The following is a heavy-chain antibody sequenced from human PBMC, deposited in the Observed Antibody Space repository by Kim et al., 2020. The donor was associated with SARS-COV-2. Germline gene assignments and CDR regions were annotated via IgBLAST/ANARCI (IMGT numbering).Heavy chain of an antibody. CDR1: GFTFSSYG. Sequence: GGSLRRSCAASGFTFSSYGMHWVRQAPGKGLEWVAVIWYDGSNKYYADSVKGRFTISRDNSKNTLYLQMNSLRAEDTAVYYCAKDGGILYGMDVWGQGTTVTVSS. CDR2: IWYDGSNK. J-gene: IGHJ6*02. D-gene: IGHD2-15*01. CDR3: AKDGGILYGMDV. V-gene: IGHV3-33*06.